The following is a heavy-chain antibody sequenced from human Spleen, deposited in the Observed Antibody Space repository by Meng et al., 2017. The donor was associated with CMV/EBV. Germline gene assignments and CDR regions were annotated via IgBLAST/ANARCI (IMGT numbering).Heavy chain of an antibody. CDR3: ARDEEMTTVTTIDS. Sequence: SCAASGFTFSDYYMSWIRQAPGKGLEWVSYISSSGDTIYYADSVKGRFTISRDNAKNSLYLQMNSLRAEDTAVYYCARDEEMTTVTTIDSWGQGTLVTVS. V-gene: IGHV3-11*01. J-gene: IGHJ4*02. CDR2: ISSSGDTI. D-gene: IGHD4-17*01. CDR1: GFTFSDYY.